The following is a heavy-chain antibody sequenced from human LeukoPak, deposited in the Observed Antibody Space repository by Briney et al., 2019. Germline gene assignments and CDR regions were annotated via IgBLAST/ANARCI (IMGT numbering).Heavy chain of an antibody. CDR3: ARAGRQQLVKD. Sequence: SETLSLTCTVSGGSISSYYWSWIRQPPGKGLEWIGYIYYSGSTNYNPSLKSRVTISVDTSKNQFSLKLSSVTAADTAVYYCARAGRQQLVKDWGQGTLVTVSS. CDR2: IYYSGST. J-gene: IGHJ4*02. D-gene: IGHD6-13*01. V-gene: IGHV4-59*01. CDR1: GGSISSYY.